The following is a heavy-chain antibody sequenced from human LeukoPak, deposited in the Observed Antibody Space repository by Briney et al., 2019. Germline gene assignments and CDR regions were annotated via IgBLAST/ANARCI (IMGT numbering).Heavy chain of an antibody. CDR1: GYSFTSYW. CDR3: ARLQEQSEPVD. J-gene: IGHJ4*02. Sequence: GESLKISCKGSGYSFTSYWISWVRQAPGQGLEWMGRINPSSGGTNYAQKFQGRVTMTRDTSIGTAYMELSRLRSDDTAVYYCARLQEQSEPVDWGQGTLVTVSS. D-gene: IGHD1-14*01. CDR2: INPSSGGT. V-gene: IGHV1-2*06.